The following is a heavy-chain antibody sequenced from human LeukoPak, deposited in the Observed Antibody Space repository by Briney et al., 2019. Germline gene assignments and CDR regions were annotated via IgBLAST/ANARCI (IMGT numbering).Heavy chain of an antibody. D-gene: IGHD1-14*01. CDR1: GFTVITND. CDR2: LYSEGNT. Sequence: GESLTLSCAASGFTVITNDMTWVRQAPGKGLEWVSALYSEGNTKYADSVQGRFTISRDNSKNALYIEMNSLSPDDTAVYYCARGVEPLAANTLAYWGQGTLVTVSS. CDR3: ARGVEPLAANTLAY. J-gene: IGHJ4*02. V-gene: IGHV3-53*01.